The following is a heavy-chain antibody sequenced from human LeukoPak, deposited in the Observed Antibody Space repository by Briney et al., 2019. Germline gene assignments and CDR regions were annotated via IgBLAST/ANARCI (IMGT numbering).Heavy chain of an antibody. CDR1: CGSISSYY. Sequence: SETLSLTCTVSCGSISSYYWGWIRQPPGKGLEWIGSIYYSGSTYYNPSLKSRVTISVDTSKNQFSLKLSSVTAADTAVYYCARTIEMATITFFDYWGQGTLVTVSS. D-gene: IGHD5-24*01. CDR3: ARTIEMATITFFDY. V-gene: IGHV4-39*01. J-gene: IGHJ4*02. CDR2: IYYSGST.